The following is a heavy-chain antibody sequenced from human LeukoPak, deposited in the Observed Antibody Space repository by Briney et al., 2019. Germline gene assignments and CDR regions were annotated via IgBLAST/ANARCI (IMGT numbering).Heavy chain of an antibody. CDR3: AKSKEAGSGSYNDY. J-gene: IGHJ4*02. CDR1: GFTFSSFG. CDR2: ISDIGGVT. V-gene: IGHV3-23*01. D-gene: IGHD1-26*01. Sequence: GGSLRLSCTASGFTFSSFGMTWVRQAPGKGLEWVSTISDIGGVTYYADSVKGRFTISRDNSKNTLYLQMNSRRAEDTAVYYCAKSKEAGSGSYNDYWGQGTLVTVSS.